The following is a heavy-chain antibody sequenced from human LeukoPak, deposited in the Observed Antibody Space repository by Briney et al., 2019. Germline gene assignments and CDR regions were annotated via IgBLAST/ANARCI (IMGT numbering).Heavy chain of an antibody. CDR1: GFTFSSYA. CDR2: ISSSGSTI. D-gene: IGHD7-27*01. J-gene: IGHJ4*02. Sequence: PGGSLRLSCAASGFTFSSYAMSWVRQAPGKGLEWVSYISSSGSTIYYADSVKGRFTISRDNAKNSLYLQMNSLRPEDTAVYYCAREESPIWGWYGSAQFDYWGQGTLVTVSS. V-gene: IGHV3-48*04. CDR3: AREESPIWGWYGSAQFDY.